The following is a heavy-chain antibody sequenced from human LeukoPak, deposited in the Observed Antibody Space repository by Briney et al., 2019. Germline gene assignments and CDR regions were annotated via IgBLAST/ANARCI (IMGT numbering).Heavy chain of an antibody. CDR3: ARGGEGYCSSTSCYYYYYGMDV. V-gene: IGHV1-8*01. Sequence: ASVKVSCKASGYTFTSYDINWVRQATGQGLEWMGWMNLNSGNTGHAQKFQGRVTMTRNTSISTAYMELSSLRSEDTAVYYSARGGEGYCSSTSCYYYYYGMDVWGQGTTVTVSS. J-gene: IGHJ6*02. CDR2: MNLNSGNT. CDR1: GYTFTSYD. D-gene: IGHD2-2*01.